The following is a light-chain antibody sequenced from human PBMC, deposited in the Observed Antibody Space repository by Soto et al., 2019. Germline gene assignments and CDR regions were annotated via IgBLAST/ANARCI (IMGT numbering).Light chain of an antibody. Sequence: QSALTQPRSVSGSPGQSVTVSCTGTSRDVGIYNYVSWYQQRPGTAHKFMIYDVTKRPSGIPDRFSGSKSANTASLTISGLQAADEADYYCCSYAGNYTLLFGGGTKVTV. V-gene: IGLV2-11*01. CDR1: SRDVGIYNY. J-gene: IGLJ2*01. CDR3: CSYAGNYTLL. CDR2: DVT.